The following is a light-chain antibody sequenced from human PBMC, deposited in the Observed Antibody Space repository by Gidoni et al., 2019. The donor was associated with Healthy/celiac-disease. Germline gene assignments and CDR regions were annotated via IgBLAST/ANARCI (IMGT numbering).Light chain of an antibody. CDR3: QQYDNLPRVFT. CDR2: DSS. CDR1: QDISNY. Sequence: DIQSTQSASSLSASVGDRVTIPCQASQDISNYLNWYQQKPGNAPKLLIHDSSNLETGVPSRFSGSGSGTDFTFTISSLQPEAIATSYCQQYDNLPRVFTFXPXTKVEIK. V-gene: IGKV1-33*01. J-gene: IGKJ3*01.